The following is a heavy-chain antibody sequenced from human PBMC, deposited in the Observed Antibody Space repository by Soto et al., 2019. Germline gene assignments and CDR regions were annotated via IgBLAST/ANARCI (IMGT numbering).Heavy chain of an antibody. CDR3: ARGDCSSTSCFLWAFDI. Sequence: EVQLVESGGGLVQPGGSLRLSCAASGFTFSSYSMNWVRQAPGKGLEWVSYISSSSSTIYYADSVKGRFTISRDNAKNSLYLQMNSLSDEDTAVYYCARGDCSSTSCFLWAFDIWGQGTMVTVSS. J-gene: IGHJ3*02. D-gene: IGHD2-2*01. CDR2: ISSSSSTI. CDR1: GFTFSSYS. V-gene: IGHV3-48*02.